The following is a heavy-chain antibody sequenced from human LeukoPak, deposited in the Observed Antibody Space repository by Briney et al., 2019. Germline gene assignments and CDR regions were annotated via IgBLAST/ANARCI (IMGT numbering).Heavy chain of an antibody. CDR3: AREDPPYNLDY. J-gene: IGHJ4*02. Sequence: SVKVSCKASGGTFSSYAISWVRQAPGQGLEWMGRITPILGLANYAQKFQGRVTITADKSTSTAYMELSSLRSEDTAVYYCAREDPPYNLDYWGQGTLVTVSS. CDR2: ITPILGLA. V-gene: IGHV1-69*04. CDR1: GGTFSSYA. D-gene: IGHD5-24*01.